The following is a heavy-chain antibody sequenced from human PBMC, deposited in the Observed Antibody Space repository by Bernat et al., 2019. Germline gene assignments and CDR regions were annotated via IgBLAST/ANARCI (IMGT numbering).Heavy chain of an antibody. CDR3: AKDLGYYDILTGYYYYYYGMDV. V-gene: IGHV3-9*01. Sequence: EVQLVESGGGLVQPGRSLRLSCAASGFTFDDYAMHWVRQAPGKGLEWVSGISWNSGSIGYADSVKGRFTISRDNAKNSLYLQMNSLRSEDTAVYYCAKDLGYYDILTGYYYYYYGMDVWGQGTTVTVSS. J-gene: IGHJ6*02. CDR2: ISWNSGSI. CDR1: GFTFDDYA. D-gene: IGHD3-9*01.